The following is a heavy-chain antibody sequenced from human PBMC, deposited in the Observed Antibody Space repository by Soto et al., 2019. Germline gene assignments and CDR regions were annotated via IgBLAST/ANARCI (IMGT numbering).Heavy chain of an antibody. J-gene: IGHJ4*02. CDR2: VYYRGRS. CDR3: VSQRSTVSTQAYFDY. Sequence: PSETLSLTCTVSGGSVTNSRYYWGWIRQSPGKGLEWIGSVYYRGRSYSKSSVKSRVTISVDTSKNRFSLSLNSVTASDTAVYFCVSQRSTVSTQAYFDYWGPGALVTVSS. V-gene: IGHV4-39*01. CDR1: GGSVTNSRYY.